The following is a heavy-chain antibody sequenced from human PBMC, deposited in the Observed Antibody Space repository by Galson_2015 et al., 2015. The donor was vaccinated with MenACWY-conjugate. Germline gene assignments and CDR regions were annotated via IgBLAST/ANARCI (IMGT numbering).Heavy chain of an antibody. Sequence: SLRLSCAASGFTFSGYAMTWVRQAPGKGLEWVSVISGSGGTIYYAESVKGRFTISRDNSKKTLFLEMNSLRAEDTALYYCAKKFGSSSWFRGFDSWGQGTLVTVSS. CDR3: AKKFGSSSWFRGFDS. D-gene: IGHD6-13*01. J-gene: IGHJ4*02. CDR1: GFTFSGYA. CDR2: ISGSGGTI. V-gene: IGHV3-23*01.